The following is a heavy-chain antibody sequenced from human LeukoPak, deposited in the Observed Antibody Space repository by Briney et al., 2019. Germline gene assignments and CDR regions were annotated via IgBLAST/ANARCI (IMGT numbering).Heavy chain of an antibody. V-gene: IGHV4-34*01. CDR2: INHSGST. D-gene: IGHD6-19*01. CDR3: AREGEAAVAGLDY. J-gene: IGHJ4*02. CDR1: GGSFSGYY. Sequence: SETLSLTCAVYGGSFSGYYWSWIRQPPGKGLEWIGEINHSGSTNYNPSLKSRVTISVDTSKNQFSLKLSSVTAADTAVYYCAREGEAAVAGLDYWGQGTLVTVSS.